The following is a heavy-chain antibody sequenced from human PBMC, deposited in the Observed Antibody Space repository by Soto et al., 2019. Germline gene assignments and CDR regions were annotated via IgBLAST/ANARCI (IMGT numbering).Heavy chain of an antibody. J-gene: IGHJ5*02. V-gene: IGHV1-2*04. CDR3: ARATEYYDILTGYCNWFDP. D-gene: IGHD3-9*01. CDR2: INPNSGGT. CDR1: GYTFTGYY. Sequence: GASVKVSCKASGYTFTGYYMHWVRQAPGQGLEWMGWINPNSGGTNYAQKFQGWVTMTRDTSISTAYMELSRLRSDDTAVYYCARATEYYDILTGYCNWFDPWGQGTLVTVSS.